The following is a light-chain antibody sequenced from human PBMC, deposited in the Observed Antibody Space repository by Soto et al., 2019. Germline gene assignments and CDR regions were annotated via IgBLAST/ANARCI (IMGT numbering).Light chain of an antibody. V-gene: IGLV2-11*01. J-gene: IGLJ1*01. CDR3: CSYAGTFTYV. CDR2: AVT. Sequence: QSALTQPRSVSGSPGQSVTISCTGTSSDVGGYNYVSWFQPHPGKAPKLMIYAVTERPSGVPDRFSGSKSGNTASLTISGLQAEDEADYYCCSYAGTFTYVFGTGTKVTVL. CDR1: SSDVGGYNY.